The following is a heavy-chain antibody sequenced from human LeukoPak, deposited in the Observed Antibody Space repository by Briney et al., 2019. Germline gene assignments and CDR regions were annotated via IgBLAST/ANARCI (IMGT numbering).Heavy chain of an antibody. CDR2: INHGGST. D-gene: IGHD3-9*01. V-gene: IGHV4-39*07. CDR3: ARGYLTGNFDY. CDR1: GGSISSSSYY. Sequence: SETLSLTCTVSGGSISSSSYYWSWIRQPPGKGLEWIGEINHGGSTNYNPSLKSRVTISVDTSKNQFSLKLSSVTAADTAVYYCARGYLTGNFDYWGQGTLVTVSS. J-gene: IGHJ4*02.